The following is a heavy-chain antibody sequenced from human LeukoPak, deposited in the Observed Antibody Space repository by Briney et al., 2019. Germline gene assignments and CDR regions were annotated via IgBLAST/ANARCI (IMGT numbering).Heavy chain of an antibody. CDR1: GYTFINYD. D-gene: IGHD2-15*01. J-gene: IGHJ5*02. Sequence: ASVKVSCKASGYTFINYDFSWVRQAPGQGLEWMGWISTYNGNTNYAQKLQGRVTMTTDTSTSTAYMELRSLRSDDTAVYYCAATDCSGGSCYSGWFDPWGQGTLVTVSS. CDR3: AATDCSGGSCYSGWFDP. CDR2: ISTYNGNT. V-gene: IGHV1-18*01.